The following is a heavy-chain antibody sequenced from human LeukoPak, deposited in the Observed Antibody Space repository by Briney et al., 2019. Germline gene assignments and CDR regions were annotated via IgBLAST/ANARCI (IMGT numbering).Heavy chain of an antibody. CDR2: IGTAGDT. Sequence: GGSLRLSCAASGFTFSSYDMHWVRQATGKGLEWVSAIGTAGDTYYPGSVKGRFTISRENAKNSLYLQMNSLRAGDTAVYYCARDRSGYYLNWYFDLWGRGTLVTVSS. D-gene: IGHD3-22*01. CDR3: ARDRSGYYLNWYFDL. CDR1: GFTFSSYD. V-gene: IGHV3-13*01. J-gene: IGHJ2*01.